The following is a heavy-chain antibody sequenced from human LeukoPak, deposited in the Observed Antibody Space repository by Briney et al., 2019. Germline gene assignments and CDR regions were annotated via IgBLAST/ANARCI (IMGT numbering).Heavy chain of an antibody. D-gene: IGHD4-17*01. Sequence: GGSLRLSCTASGFTFGDHAMSWVRQAPGKGLEWVGFIRSKSYGGTTEYAASVKGRFTISRDDSKSIAYLQMNSLKTEDTAVYYCTKAPRTTTVTYYYGMDVWGRGITVTVSS. V-gene: IGHV3-49*04. J-gene: IGHJ6*04. CDR3: TKAPRTTTVTYYYGMDV. CDR2: IRSKSYGGTT. CDR1: GFTFGDHA.